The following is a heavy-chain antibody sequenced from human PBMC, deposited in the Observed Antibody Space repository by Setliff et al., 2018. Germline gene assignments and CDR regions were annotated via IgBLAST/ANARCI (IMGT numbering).Heavy chain of an antibody. CDR3: ARDHVYGSQYYYYYYYMDV. J-gene: IGHJ6*03. CDR1: GFTFSSNN. Sequence: GGSLRLSCAASGFTFSSNNMHWVRQAPGKGLEWVANIKQDGSEKYYVDSVKGRFTISRDNAKNSLYLQMNSLRAEDTAVYYCARDHVYGSQYYYYYYYMDVWGKGTTVTVSS. CDR2: IKQDGSEK. V-gene: IGHV3-7*01. D-gene: IGHD3-10*01.